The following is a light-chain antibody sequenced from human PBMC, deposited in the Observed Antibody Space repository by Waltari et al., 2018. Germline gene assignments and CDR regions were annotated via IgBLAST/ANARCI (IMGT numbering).Light chain of an antibody. CDR3: QQYGDSMT. V-gene: IGKV3-20*01. CDR2: GAS. Sequence: EIVLTQSPGTLSLSPGERGTLSCRASQAVSTSYLVWYQQKPGQAPRLLIYGASRRATGIPDRVSGRGAGTDFTLTISRLEPEDFAVYYCQQYGDSMTFRQGTKVEIK. J-gene: IGKJ1*01. CDR1: QAVSTSY.